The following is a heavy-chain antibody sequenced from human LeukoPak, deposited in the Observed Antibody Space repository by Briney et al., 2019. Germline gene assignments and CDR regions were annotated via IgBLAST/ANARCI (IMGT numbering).Heavy chain of an antibody. CDR2: MNTNSGHT. V-gene: IGHV1-8*03. CDR1: EYTFTTYD. Sequence: ASVKVTCKASEYTFTTYDIIWVRQATGQGLEWMGWMNTNSGHTVYAQKFQGRVTLTRDTSMSTAYMELTSLTSEDTAFYYCARNYLGLGIWGQGTMGTVSS. J-gene: IGHJ3*02. CDR3: ARNYLGLGI. D-gene: IGHD5-24*01.